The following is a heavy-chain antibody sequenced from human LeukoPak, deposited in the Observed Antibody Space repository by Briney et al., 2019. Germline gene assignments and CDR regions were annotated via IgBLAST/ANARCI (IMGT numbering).Heavy chain of an antibody. CDR2: ISYDGSNK. CDR1: GFTFSSYG. CDR3: ARAHLSSASTDYMTV. D-gene: IGHD6-6*01. J-gene: IGHJ6*03. Sequence: GGSLRLSCAASGFTFSSYGMSWVRQAPGKGLEWVAVISYDGSNKYYADSVKGRFTISRDNSKNTLYLQMNSLRPEDTAVYYCARAHLSSASTDYMTVWGKGTTVTVSS. V-gene: IGHV3-30*03.